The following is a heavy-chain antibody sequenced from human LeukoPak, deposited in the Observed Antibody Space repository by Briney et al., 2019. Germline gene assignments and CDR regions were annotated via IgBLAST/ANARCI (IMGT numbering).Heavy chain of an antibody. CDR2: IRPSRGGT. CDR1: GYIFTDYY. J-gene: IGHJ2*01. V-gene: IGHV1-2*02. D-gene: IGHD1-26*01. Sequence: ASVKVSCKTSGYIFTDYYIHWVRQAPGQGLEWMGWIRPSRGGTHFAQKFQGRVTMTSDTSISTVYMEVSSLRFDDTASYFCARMGASGSQDIFHSWYLPLWGRGTLVPVSS. CDR3: ARMGASGSQDIFHSWYLPL.